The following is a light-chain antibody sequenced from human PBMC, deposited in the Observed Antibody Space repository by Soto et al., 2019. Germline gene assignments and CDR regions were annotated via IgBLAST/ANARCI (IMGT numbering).Light chain of an antibody. CDR2: EVN. J-gene: IGLJ1*01. CDR3: SSYAAISYLV. V-gene: IGLV2-8*01. Sequence: QSVLTQPPSASGSPGQSVTISCSGTSSDVGGYNYVSWYQQHPGRAPKLIIFEVNRRPSGVPDRFSGSKSGNTASLTVSGLQAEDAADYYCSSYAAISYLVFGTGTKLTVL. CDR1: SSDVGGYNY.